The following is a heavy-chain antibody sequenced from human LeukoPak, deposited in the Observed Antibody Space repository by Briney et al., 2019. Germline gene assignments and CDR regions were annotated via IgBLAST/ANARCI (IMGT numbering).Heavy chain of an antibody. CDR3: ARDRSGWYKWFDP. CDR1: GFTFSSYS. D-gene: IGHD6-19*01. V-gene: IGHV3-48*01. Sequence: GGSLRLSCAASGFTFSSYSMNWVRQAPGKGLEWVSYISSSSTIYYADSVKGRFTISRDNAKNSLYLQMNSLRAEDTAVYYCARDRSGWYKWFDPWGQGTLVTVSS. CDR2: ISSSSTI. J-gene: IGHJ5*02.